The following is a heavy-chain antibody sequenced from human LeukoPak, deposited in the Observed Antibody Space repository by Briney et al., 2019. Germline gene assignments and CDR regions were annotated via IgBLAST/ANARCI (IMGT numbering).Heavy chain of an antibody. J-gene: IGHJ4*02. D-gene: IGHD6-6*01. Sequence: GGSLRFSCAASGFTFSSYAMSWVRQAPGKGLEWVSAISGSGGSTYYADSVKGRFTISRDNSKNTLYLQMNSVRAEDTAVYYCAKVESIAARGYYFDYWGQGTLVTVSS. CDR1: GFTFSSYA. CDR2: ISGSGGST. CDR3: AKVESIAARGYYFDY. V-gene: IGHV3-23*01.